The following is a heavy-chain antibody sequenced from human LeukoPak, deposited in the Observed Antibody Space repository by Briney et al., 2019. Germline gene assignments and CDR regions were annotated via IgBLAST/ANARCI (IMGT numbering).Heavy chain of an antibody. J-gene: IGHJ4*02. CDR3: ASHRVNYYDSSGYQFDY. Sequence: SETLSLTCTVSGGSISSYYWSWIRQPPGKGLEWIGYISYSGGTNYNPSLKSRVTISVDTSKNQFSLKLTSVTAADTGVYYCASHRVNYYDSSGYQFDYWGQGTLVTVSS. CDR1: GGSISSYY. D-gene: IGHD3-22*01. CDR2: ISYSGGT. V-gene: IGHV4-59*01.